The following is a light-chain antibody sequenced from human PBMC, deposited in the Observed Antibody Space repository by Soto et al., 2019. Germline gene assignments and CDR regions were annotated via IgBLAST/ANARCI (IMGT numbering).Light chain of an antibody. CDR1: QSLSGW. CDR3: QQTYIAPRT. V-gene: IGKV1-39*01. Sequence: ITISQSPSTLSASNGDRVNFTCRASQSLSGWLAWYQQKPGKAPNVLIYAASSLQGGVPSRFSGSGSGTDFTLTISSLQPEDFGTYYCQQTYIAPRTFGQGTEV. CDR2: AAS. J-gene: IGKJ1*01.